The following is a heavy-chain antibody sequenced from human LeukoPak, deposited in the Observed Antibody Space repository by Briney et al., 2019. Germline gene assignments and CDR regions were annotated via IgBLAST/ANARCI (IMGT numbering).Heavy chain of an antibody. CDR2: MYPGDSDT. Sequence: GESLKISCEGSGYSFTSYWIGWVRQMPGKGLEWMGMMYPGDSDTRYSPSFQGRVTISADKSISTAYLQWSSLKASDTAIYYCARPQPGAFDIWGQGTMVTVSS. D-gene: IGHD1-14*01. J-gene: IGHJ3*02. V-gene: IGHV5-51*01. CDR1: GYSFTSYW. CDR3: ARPQPGAFDI.